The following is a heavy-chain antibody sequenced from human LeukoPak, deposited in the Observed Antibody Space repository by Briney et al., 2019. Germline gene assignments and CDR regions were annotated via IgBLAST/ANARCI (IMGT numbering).Heavy chain of an antibody. CDR1: GFTFSSYA. D-gene: IGHD3-10*01. CDR3: AKVAYYYGSGSYVDY. CDR2: TSGSGGST. Sequence: PGGSLRLSCAASGFTFSSYAMSWVRQAPGKGLEWVSATSGSGGSTYYADSVKGRFTISRDNSKNTLYLQMNSLRAEDTAVYYCAKVAYYYGSGSYVDYWGQGTLVTVSS. J-gene: IGHJ4*02. V-gene: IGHV3-23*01.